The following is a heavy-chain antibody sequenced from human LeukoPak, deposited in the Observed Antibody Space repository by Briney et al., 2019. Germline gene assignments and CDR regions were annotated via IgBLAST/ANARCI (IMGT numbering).Heavy chain of an antibody. Sequence: GGSLRLSCATSGFPFSDFSMSWVRQAPGKGLEWISTTNSGGTSTYYAESAKGRFTISRDNSKNTLYLQMSSLRVEDTAVYYCAKQSYARSLGEGGPGTLVSVSS. J-gene: IGHJ4*02. V-gene: IGHV3-23*01. CDR2: TNSGGTST. CDR3: AKQSYARSLGE. CDR1: GFPFSDFS. D-gene: IGHD2-8*01.